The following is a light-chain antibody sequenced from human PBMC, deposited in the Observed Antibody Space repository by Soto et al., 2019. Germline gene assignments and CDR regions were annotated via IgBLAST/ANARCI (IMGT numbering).Light chain of an antibody. CDR3: QQYGNSVYT. CDR1: QSVSSSY. Sequence: EIVLTQSPGTLSLSPGEGATLSCRASQSVSSSYLAWYQQKPGQTPRLLIYGAFNRATDIPDRFSGSGSGTDFTLTISRLEPEDFAVYYCQQYGNSVYTFGQGTKVDIK. V-gene: IGKV3-20*01. CDR2: GAF. J-gene: IGKJ2*01.